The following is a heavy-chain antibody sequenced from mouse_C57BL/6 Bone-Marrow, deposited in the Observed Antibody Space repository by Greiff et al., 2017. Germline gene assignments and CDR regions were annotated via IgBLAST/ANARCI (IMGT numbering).Heavy chain of an antibody. V-gene: IGHV1-69*01. D-gene: IGHD2-1*01. J-gene: IGHJ1*03. CDR3: ARDWGNFYYWYCDD. CDR2: IDPSDSYT. CDR1: GYTFTSYW. Sequence: VQLQQPGAELVMPGASVKLSCKASGYTFTSYWMHWVKQRPGQGLEWIGEIDPSDSYTNYNQKFKGKSTLTVDKSSSTAYLQLSSLTAEESAVNDCARDWGNFYYWYCDDWGTGTTVTVSS.